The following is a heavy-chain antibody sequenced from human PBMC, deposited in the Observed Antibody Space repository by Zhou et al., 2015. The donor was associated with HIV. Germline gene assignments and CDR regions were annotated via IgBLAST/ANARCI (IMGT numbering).Heavy chain of an antibody. CDR2: ISGYNGNT. Sequence: QVQLVQSGAEVKKPGASVKVSCKASGYTFSNYGISWVRQAPGQGLEWMGWISGYNGNTNYAQNLQGRVTMTTDTSTSTAYMELRTLRSDDTAMYYCARGDYYGSGSSGPGYWGQGTLVTVSS. D-gene: IGHD3-10*01. V-gene: IGHV1-18*01. CDR1: GYTFSNYG. CDR3: ARGDYYGSGSSGPGY. J-gene: IGHJ4*02.